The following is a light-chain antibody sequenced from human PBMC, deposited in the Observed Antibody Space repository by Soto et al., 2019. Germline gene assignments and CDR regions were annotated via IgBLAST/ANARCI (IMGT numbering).Light chain of an antibody. J-gene: IGKJ1*01. CDR3: QQYDKWPRT. V-gene: IGKV3D-15*01. CDR2: DAS. CDR1: QSVSSN. Sequence: EIVMTQSPASLAVSTGERATLSCRASQSVSSNLAWYQQKPGQAPRLLIYDASNRATGIPARFSGSGSGTDFTLTISSLEPEDFAVYYCQQYDKWPRTFGQGTKVDIK.